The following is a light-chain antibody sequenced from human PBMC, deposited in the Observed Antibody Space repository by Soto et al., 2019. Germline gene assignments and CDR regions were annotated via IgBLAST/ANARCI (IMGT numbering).Light chain of an antibody. CDR1: QSVTTN. V-gene: IGKV3-15*01. Sequence: VMTQSPATLSVSPGERATLSCRASQSVTTNLAWYQQKPGQAPRLLIYGASTRAANIPARFSGSGSGTEFTLTISRLQSEDFAVYYCQQYNYWPSRTFGQGTKGEIK. CDR2: GAS. J-gene: IGKJ1*01. CDR3: QQYNYWPSRT.